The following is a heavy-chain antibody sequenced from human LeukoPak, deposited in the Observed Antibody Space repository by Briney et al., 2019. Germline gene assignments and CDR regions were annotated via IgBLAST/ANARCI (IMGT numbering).Heavy chain of an antibody. CDR2: ISSSGSTI. V-gene: IGHV3-48*03. Sequence: PGGSLRLSCAASGFTFSSYEMNGARQAPGKGLEWVSYISSSGSTIYYADSVKGRFTISRDNAKNSLYLQMNSLRAEDTAVYYCARDCGGGSCYGPYDAFDIWGQGTMVTVSS. J-gene: IGHJ3*02. D-gene: IGHD2-15*01. CDR3: ARDCGGGSCYGPYDAFDI. CDR1: GFTFSSYE.